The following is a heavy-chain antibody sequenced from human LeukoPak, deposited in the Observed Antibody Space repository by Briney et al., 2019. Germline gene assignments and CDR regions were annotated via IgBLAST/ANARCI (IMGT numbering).Heavy chain of an antibody. J-gene: IGHJ4*02. V-gene: IGHV3-23*01. D-gene: IGHD1-20*01. CDR2: ISGSGGST. CDR3: ARDLAYNWNPERGYYFDS. CDR1: GFTFSSYA. Sequence: PGGSLRPSCAASGFTFSSYAMSWVRQAPGKGLEWVSAISGSGGSTYYADSVKGRFTISRDNSKNTLYLQMNSLRAEDTAVYYCARDLAYNWNPERGYYFDSWGQGTLVTVSS.